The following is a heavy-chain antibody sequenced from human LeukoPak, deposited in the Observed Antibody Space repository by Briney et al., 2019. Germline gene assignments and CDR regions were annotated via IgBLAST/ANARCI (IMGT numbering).Heavy chain of an antibody. J-gene: IGHJ6*02. Sequence: ASVRVSCKVSGYTLTDLSIHWVRQAPGKGLEWMGGFDPEDGETIYAQKFQGRVTMTDDTSTDTAYMELSSLRSEDTAVYYCATRQHDYGDYGPYHGMDVWGQGTTVTVSS. V-gene: IGHV1-24*01. D-gene: IGHD4-17*01. CDR2: FDPEDGET. CDR3: ATRQHDYGDYGPYHGMDV. CDR1: GYTLTDLS.